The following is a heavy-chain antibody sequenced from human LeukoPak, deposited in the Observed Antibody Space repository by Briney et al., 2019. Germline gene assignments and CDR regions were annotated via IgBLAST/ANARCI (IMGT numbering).Heavy chain of an antibody. CDR2: IRYDGSNK. CDR3: AKDRPQYGDSPGY. V-gene: IGHV3-30*02. D-gene: IGHD4-17*01. CDR1: GFTFSSYG. Sequence: GGSLRLSCAASGFTFSSYGMHWVRQAPGKGLEWVAFIRYDGSNKYYADSVKGRFTISRDNSKNTLYLQMNSLRAEDTAVYYCAKDRPQYGDSPGYWGQGTLVTVFS. J-gene: IGHJ4*02.